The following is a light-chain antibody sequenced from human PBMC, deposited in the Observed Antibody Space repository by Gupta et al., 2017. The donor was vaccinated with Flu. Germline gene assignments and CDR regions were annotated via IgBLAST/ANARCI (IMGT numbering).Light chain of an antibody. CDR2: GKR. CDR3: QSEDSRRSGEV. J-gene: IGLJ2*01. Sequence: QHSPAEAPNLLIYGKRGRRSGTPARFSGSKSGTTATVATTGLQAEDEADYYCQSEDSRRSGEVFGGGTKLTVL. V-gene: IGLV1-40*01.